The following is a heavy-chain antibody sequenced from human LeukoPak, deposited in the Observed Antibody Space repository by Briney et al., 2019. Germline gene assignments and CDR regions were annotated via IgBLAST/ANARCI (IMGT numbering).Heavy chain of an antibody. CDR2: IRYDGSNK. D-gene: IGHD3-10*01. J-gene: IGHJ6*03. Sequence: PGGSLRLSCAASGFTFSSYGMHWVRQAPGKGLEWVAFIRYDGSNKYYADSVKGRFTISRDNSKNTLYLQMNSLRAEDTAVYYCAKDWQGSKYNYYYYMDAWGKGTTVTISS. CDR3: AKDWQGSKYNYYYYMDA. CDR1: GFTFSSYG. V-gene: IGHV3-30*02.